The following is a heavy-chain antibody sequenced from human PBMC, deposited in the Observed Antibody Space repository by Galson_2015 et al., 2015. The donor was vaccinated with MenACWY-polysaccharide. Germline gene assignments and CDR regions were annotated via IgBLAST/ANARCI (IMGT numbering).Heavy chain of an antibody. CDR3: ANPGISTGRASGVDY. V-gene: IGHV3-23*01. J-gene: IGHJ4*02. CDR1: GFTFNSYT. Sequence: SLRLSCAASGFTFNSYTLSWVRQAPGKGLEWVSAISGSGASTYYADSVKGRFTISRDNSKNTLYLQMNSLRAEDTAVYYCANPGISTGRASGVDYWGQGTLVTVSS. CDR2: ISGSGAST. D-gene: IGHD1-26*01.